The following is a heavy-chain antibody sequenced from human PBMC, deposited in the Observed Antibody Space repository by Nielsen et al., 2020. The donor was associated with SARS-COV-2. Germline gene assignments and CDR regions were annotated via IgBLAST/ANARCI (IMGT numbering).Heavy chain of an antibody. J-gene: IGHJ4*02. Sequence: GESLKISCAASGFPFMRYAMSWVRQDPGKGLEWVSSIGSIDGSTNYAESLRGRFTISRDNSKNTVSLEMNSLRAEDTAVYHCAKDVWSGAHQIGPDYWGQGTLVTVSS. V-gene: IGHV3-23*01. CDR2: IGSIDGST. D-gene: IGHD3-3*01. CDR3: AKDVWSGAHQIGPDY. CDR1: GFPFMRYA.